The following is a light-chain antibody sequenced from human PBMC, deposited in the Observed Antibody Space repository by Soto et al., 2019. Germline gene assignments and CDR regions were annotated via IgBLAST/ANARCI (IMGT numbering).Light chain of an antibody. CDR3: CSYAGSNTPYV. CDR1: SSDVGSFNL. CDR2: DVS. Sequence: QSALTQPASVSGSPGQSITISCTGTSSDVGSFNLVSWYQQHPGKAPKLMIYDVSERPSGVSNRFSGSKSGDTASLTISGLQAEDEADYYCCSYAGSNTPYVFGTGTKVTVL. J-gene: IGLJ1*01. V-gene: IGLV2-23*02.